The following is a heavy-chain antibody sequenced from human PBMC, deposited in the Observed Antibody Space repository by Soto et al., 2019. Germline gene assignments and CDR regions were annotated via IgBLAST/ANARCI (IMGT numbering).Heavy chain of an antibody. D-gene: IGHD2-15*01. V-gene: IGHV3-30-3*01. Sequence: GGSLRLSCAASGFTFSSYAMHWVRQAPGKGLEWVAVISYDGSNKYYADSVKGRFTISRDNSKNTLYLQMNSLRAGDTAVYYCARGYCSGGSCYGMDVWGQGTTVTVSS. CDR1: GFTFSSYA. J-gene: IGHJ6*02. CDR3: ARGYCSGGSCYGMDV. CDR2: ISYDGSNK.